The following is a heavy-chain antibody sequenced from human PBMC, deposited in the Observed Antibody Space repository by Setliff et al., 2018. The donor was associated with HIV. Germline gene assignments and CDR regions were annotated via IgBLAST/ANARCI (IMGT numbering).Heavy chain of an antibody. Sequence: SETLSLTCTVSGGSMSPYYWSWIRQPAGKGLEWIGRIYARGGTNYNPSLKSRVTISIDTSNNQFSLKLSSMTAADTAVYYCARDVSSSYYFQHWGQGTLVTVSS. V-gene: IGHV4-4*07. D-gene: IGHD6-13*01. CDR2: IYARGGT. J-gene: IGHJ1*01. CDR1: GGSMSPYY. CDR3: ARDVSSSYYFQH.